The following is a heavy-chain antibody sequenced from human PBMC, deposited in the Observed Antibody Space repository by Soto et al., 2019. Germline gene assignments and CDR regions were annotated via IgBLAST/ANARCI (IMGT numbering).Heavy chain of an antibody. D-gene: IGHD3-22*01. J-gene: IGHJ4*02. CDR3: ARGYYDSSGYYYDY. CDR2: IYHSGST. Sequence: SETLSLTCAVSGGSISSGGYSWSWIRQPPGKGLEWIGYIYHSGSTYYNPSLKSRVTISVDRSKNQFSLKLSSVTAADTAVYYCARGYYDSSGYYYDYWGQGTLVTVSS. CDR1: GGSISSGGYS. V-gene: IGHV4-30-2*01.